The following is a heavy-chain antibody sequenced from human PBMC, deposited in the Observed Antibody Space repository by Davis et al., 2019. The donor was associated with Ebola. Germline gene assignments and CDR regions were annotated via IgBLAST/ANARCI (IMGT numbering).Heavy chain of an antibody. J-gene: IGHJ6*04. V-gene: IGHV3-23*01. CDR2: ISGSGGST. D-gene: IGHD4-17*01. CDR3: ARGDKDYGDSYYYYGMDV. CDR1: GFTFSSYA. Sequence: GESLKISCAASGFTFSSYAMSWVRQAPGKGLEWVSAISGSGGSTYYADSVKGQFTISRDNAKNTLYLQMNSLRAEDTAVYYCARGDKDYGDSYYYYGMDVWGKGTTVTVSS.